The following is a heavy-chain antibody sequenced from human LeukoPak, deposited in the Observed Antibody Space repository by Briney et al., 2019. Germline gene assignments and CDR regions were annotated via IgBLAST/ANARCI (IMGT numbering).Heavy chain of an antibody. CDR2: IFHTGTT. J-gene: IGHJ5*02. CDR1: GDSISSGSHF. V-gene: IGHV4-39*07. CDR3: AREATQIVPQEPGFDP. Sequence: SETLSLTCKVSGDSISSGSHFWGWIRQSPGKGLEWIGSIFHTGTTFYMPSLRSRVTILVDTSKNQFSLRLNSVTAADTAMYYCAREATQIVPQEPGFDPWGQGTLVTVSS. D-gene: IGHD2-2*01.